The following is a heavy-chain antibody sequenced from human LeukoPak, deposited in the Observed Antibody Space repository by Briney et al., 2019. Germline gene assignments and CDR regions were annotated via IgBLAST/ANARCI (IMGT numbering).Heavy chain of an antibody. J-gene: IGHJ6*03. V-gene: IGHV4-34*01. Sequence: SETLSLTCAVYGGSFSGNYWSWIRQPPGKGLEWIGEINHSGSTNYNPSLKSRVTISVDTSKNQFSLKLSSVTAADTAVYYCARRPRRGGSYPTAYYYYYMDVWGKGTTVTVSS. CDR2: INHSGST. D-gene: IGHD1-26*01. CDR3: ARRPRRGGSYPTAYYYYYMDV. CDR1: GGSFSGNY.